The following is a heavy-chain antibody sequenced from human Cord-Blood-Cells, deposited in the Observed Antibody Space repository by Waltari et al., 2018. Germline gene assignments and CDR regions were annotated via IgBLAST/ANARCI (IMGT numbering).Heavy chain of an antibody. CDR3: ARGPVQLERHNWFDP. D-gene: IGHD1-1*01. Sequence: QVQLVQSGAEVKKPGASVKVSCKASGYTFIGYYMHWVRQAPGQGLEWMGWINPNSGGTNYAQKFQGRVTMTRDTSISTAYMELSRLRSDDTAVYYCARGPVQLERHNWFDPWGQGTLVTVSS. CDR1: GYTFIGYY. CDR2: INPNSGGT. V-gene: IGHV1-2*02. J-gene: IGHJ5*02.